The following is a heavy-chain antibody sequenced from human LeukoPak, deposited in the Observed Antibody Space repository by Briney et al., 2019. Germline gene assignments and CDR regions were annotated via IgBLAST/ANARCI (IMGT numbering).Heavy chain of an antibody. CDR2: IYYSGST. CDR1: GGSISSSSYY. D-gene: IGHD4-11*01. J-gene: IGHJ3*02. V-gene: IGHV4-39*01. CDR3: ARQCSIAYSNYRAFDI. Sequence: PSETLSLTCTVSGGSISSSSYYWGWIRQPPGKGLEWIGSIYYSGSTYYNPSLKSRVTISVDTSKNQFSLKLSSVTAADTAVYYCARQCSIAYSNYRAFDIRGQGTMVTVSS.